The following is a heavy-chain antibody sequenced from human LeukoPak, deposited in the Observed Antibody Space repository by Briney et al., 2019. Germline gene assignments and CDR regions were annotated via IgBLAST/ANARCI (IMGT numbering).Heavy chain of an antibody. V-gene: IGHV3-48*03. D-gene: IGHD6-19*01. CDR1: GFTFSSYE. CDR3: ARDLVAVAHFDY. J-gene: IGHJ4*02. CDR2: ISSTGSTI. Sequence: QPGGSLRLSCAASGFTFSSYEMNWVRQAPGKGLEWVSCISSTGSTIYYADSVKGRFTISRDNAKNSLYLQMNSLRAEDTAVYYCARDLVAVAHFDYWGQGTLVTVSS.